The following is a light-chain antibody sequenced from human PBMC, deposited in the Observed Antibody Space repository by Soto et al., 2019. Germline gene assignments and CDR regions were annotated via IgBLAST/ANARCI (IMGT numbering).Light chain of an antibody. V-gene: IGLV2-14*01. CDR1: SSDVGGYNY. CDR3: SSYTGSSTV. J-gene: IGLJ2*01. Sequence: QSALTQPAPVSGSPGQSITISCTGTSSDVGGYNYVSWYQQHPGKAPKLMIYDVSNRPSGVSNRFSGSKSGNTASLTISGLQAEDEADYYCSSYTGSSTVFGGGTKVTVL. CDR2: DVS.